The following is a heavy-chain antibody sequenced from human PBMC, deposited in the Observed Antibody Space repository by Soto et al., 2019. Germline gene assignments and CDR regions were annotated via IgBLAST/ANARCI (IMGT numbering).Heavy chain of an antibody. CDR2: ISYDGSNK. Sequence: QVQLVESGGGVVQPGRSLRLSCAASGFTFSSYAMHWVRQAPGKGLEWVAVISYDGSNKYYADSVKGRFTISRDNSKNTLYLQMNSLRAEDTAVYYCASAGLVWFVGVHDHAWDYWGQGTLVTVSS. D-gene: IGHD1-26*01. J-gene: IGHJ4*02. CDR3: ASAGLVWFVGVHDHAWDY. CDR1: GFTFSSYA. V-gene: IGHV3-30-3*01.